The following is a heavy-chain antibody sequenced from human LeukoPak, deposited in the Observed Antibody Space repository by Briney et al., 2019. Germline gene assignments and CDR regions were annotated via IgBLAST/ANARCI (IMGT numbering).Heavy chain of an antibody. V-gene: IGHV3-7*01. CDR1: GFTFSSYW. Sequence: GGSLRLSCAASGFTFSSYWMSWVHQAPGKGLEWVANIKQDGSEKYYVDSVKGRFTISRDNAKNSLYLQMNSPRAEDTAVYYCAREGGYGSGTYGAFDIWGQGTMVTVSS. D-gene: IGHD3-10*01. CDR2: IKQDGSEK. J-gene: IGHJ3*02. CDR3: AREGGYGSGTYGAFDI.